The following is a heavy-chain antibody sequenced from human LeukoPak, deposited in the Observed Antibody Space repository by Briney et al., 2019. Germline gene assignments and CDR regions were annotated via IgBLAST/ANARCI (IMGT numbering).Heavy chain of an antibody. Sequence: GGSLGLSCAASGFAVSSNYMSWVRQAPGKGLEWVSVIYSGGSTYYADSVKGRFTISRDNSKNTLYLQMNSLRAEDTAVYYCARVGIYYDSSGYYFDAFDIWGQGTMVTVSS. J-gene: IGHJ3*02. D-gene: IGHD3-22*01. CDR3: ARVGIYYDSSGYYFDAFDI. CDR1: GFAVSSNY. V-gene: IGHV3-53*01. CDR2: IYSGGST.